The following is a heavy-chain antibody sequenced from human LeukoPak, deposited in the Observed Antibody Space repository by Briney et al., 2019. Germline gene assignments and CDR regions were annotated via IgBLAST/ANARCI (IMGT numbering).Heavy chain of an antibody. CDR3: AGPGGGEGYDY. V-gene: IGHV1-8*01. D-gene: IGHD2-15*01. CDR2: MNPNSGNT. Sequence: GASVKVSCKASGYTFTSYDINWVRQATGQGLEWMGWMNPNSGNTGYAQKFQGRVTMTRNTSISTDYMELSSLRSEDTGVYSCAGPGGGEGYDYWGQGTLVTVSS. CDR1: GYTFTSYD. J-gene: IGHJ4*02.